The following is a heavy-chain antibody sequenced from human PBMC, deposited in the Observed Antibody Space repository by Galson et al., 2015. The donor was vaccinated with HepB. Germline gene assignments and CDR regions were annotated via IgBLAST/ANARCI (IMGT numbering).Heavy chain of an antibody. CDR2: ISVNT. V-gene: IGHV1-18*01. D-gene: IGHD6-6*01. CDR3: ARARYSTSPPDY. J-gene: IGHJ4*02. CDR1: GYTFISYG. Sequence: SVKVSCKASGYTFISYGITWVRQAPGQGLEWMGWISVNTDYAQKVQGRVTMTTDTSTSTAYMELTSLRSDDTAVYYCARARYSTSPPDYWGQGTLVTVSS.